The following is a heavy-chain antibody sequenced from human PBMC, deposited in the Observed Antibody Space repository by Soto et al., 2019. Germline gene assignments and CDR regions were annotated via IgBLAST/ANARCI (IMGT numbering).Heavy chain of an antibody. V-gene: IGHV4-59*01. CDR2: IYYSGST. J-gene: IGHJ4*02. CDR1: GGSISSYY. D-gene: IGHD5-12*01. CDR3: ARSGPQGWLHSSHVDY. Sequence: QVQLQESGPGLVKPSETLSLTCTVSGGSISSYYWSWIRQPPGKGLEWIGYIYYSGSTNYNPSLKSRVTISVDTSKNQFSLKLSSVTAADTAVYYCARSGPQGWLHSSHVDYWGQGTLVTVSS.